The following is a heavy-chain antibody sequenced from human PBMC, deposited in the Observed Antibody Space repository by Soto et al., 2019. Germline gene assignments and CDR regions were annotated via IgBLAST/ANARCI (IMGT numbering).Heavy chain of an antibody. Sequence: EVQLLESGGGLVQPGGSLRLSCAASGFTFSSYAMSWVRQAPGKGLEWVSAISGSGGSTYYADSVKGRFTISRDNSKNPLYLQMNGLGAEATAVYCCAYSSAPFGYWGQGTLVTVSS. D-gene: IGHD6-25*01. J-gene: IGHJ4*02. CDR3: AYSSAPFGY. CDR2: ISGSGGST. V-gene: IGHV3-23*01. CDR1: GFTFSSYA.